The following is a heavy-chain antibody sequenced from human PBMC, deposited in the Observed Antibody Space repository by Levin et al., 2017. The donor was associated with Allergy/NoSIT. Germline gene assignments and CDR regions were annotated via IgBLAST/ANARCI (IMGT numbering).Heavy chain of an antibody. V-gene: IGHV4-39*01. CDR2: MYYSGST. CDR3: GRQVLGYYMDV. J-gene: IGHJ6*03. D-gene: IGHD4/OR15-4a*01. Sequence: SETLSLTCTVSGGSISSSSYYWGWIRQPPGKGLEWIGSMYYSGSTYYNPSLKSRVTISVDTSKNQFSLKLNSVTAADTAVYYCGRQVLGYYMDVWGKGTTVTVSS. CDR1: GGSISSSSYY.